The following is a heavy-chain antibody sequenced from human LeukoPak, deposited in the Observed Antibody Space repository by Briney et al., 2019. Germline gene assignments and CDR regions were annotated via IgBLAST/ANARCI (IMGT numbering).Heavy chain of an antibody. Sequence: GSLRLSCGASRFTFSNYWMSWVRQPPGKGLEWIGEVLRSGSTNYSPSLKSRVTMSIDKSKNQFSLKVNSVTAADTAVYYCATYYDTSGYRFDYWGQGTLVTVSS. J-gene: IGHJ4*02. CDR1: RFTFSNYW. CDR3: ATYYDTSGYRFDY. CDR2: VLRSGST. D-gene: IGHD3-22*01. V-gene: IGHV4-4*02.